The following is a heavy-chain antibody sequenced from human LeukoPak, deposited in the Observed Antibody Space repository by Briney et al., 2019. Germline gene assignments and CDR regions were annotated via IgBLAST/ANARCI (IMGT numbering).Heavy chain of an antibody. CDR2: INYSGNT. J-gene: IGHJ4*02. D-gene: IGHD3-22*01. Sequence: PSETLSLTCTISGGSISSSTYYWGWLRQPPGMGLEWIGSINYSGNTYYNPSLKSRVTISVDTSNHQFSLKLTSLTAADTAVYYCARHSTGYRIIDSWGQGNLVTVSS. V-gene: IGHV4-39*01. CDR1: GGSISSSTYY. CDR3: ARHSTGYRIIDS.